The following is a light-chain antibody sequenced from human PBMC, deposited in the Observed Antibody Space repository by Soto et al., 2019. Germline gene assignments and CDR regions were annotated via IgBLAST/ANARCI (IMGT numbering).Light chain of an antibody. CDR1: QSVSSSY. CDR3: QQYGSSPPT. V-gene: IGKV3-20*01. Sequence: EIVLTQSPGTLSLSPGERATLSCRASQSVSSSYLAWYQQKPGQAPRLLIYGASSRATGSPDRFSGSGSGTDFTLTITRLEPEDFAVYYYQQYGSSPPTFGQGTRLEI. CDR2: GAS. J-gene: IGKJ5*01.